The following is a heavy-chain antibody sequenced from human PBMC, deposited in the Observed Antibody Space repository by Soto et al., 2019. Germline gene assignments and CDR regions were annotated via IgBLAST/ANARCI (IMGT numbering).Heavy chain of an antibody. D-gene: IGHD2-15*01. V-gene: IGHV3-30-3*01. J-gene: IGHJ6*02. CDR1: GFTFSSYA. CDR3: ARDRPDYSVASYYYGMDV. CDR2: ISYDGSNK. Sequence: GGSLRLSCAASGFTFSSYAMHWVRQAPGKGLEWVAVISYDGSNKYYADSVKGRFTISRDNAKNSLYLQMNSLRAEDTAVYYCARDRPDYSVASYYYGMDVWGQGTTVTVSS.